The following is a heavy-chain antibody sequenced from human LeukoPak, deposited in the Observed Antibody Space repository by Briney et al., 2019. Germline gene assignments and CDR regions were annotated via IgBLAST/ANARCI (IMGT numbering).Heavy chain of an antibody. CDR2: ISHSGSS. V-gene: IGHV4-38-2*02. J-gene: IGHJ6*03. Sequence: PSETLSLTCTVSGYSISSAYYWGWIRQTPGKGMEWIGSISHSGSSYYNPSLKSRVTISVDTSKNQFSLKLSSVTAADTAVYYCARGVWDSSGYYFSYYYYYYMDVWGKGTTVTVSS. CDR3: ARGVWDSSGYYFSYYYYYYMDV. CDR1: GYSISSAYY. D-gene: IGHD3-22*01.